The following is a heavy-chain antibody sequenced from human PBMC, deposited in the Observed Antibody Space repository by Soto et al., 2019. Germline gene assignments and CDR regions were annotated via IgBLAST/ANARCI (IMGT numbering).Heavy chain of an antibody. CDR3: ARLYPPLRGSRWIDY. Sequence: PSETLSLTCAVYGGSFSGYYWSWIRQPPGKGLEWIGEINHSGSTNYNPSLKSRVTISVDTSKNQFSLKLSSVTAADTAVYYCARLYPPLRGSRWIDYWGQGTLVTVS. J-gene: IGHJ4*02. CDR1: GGSFSGYY. D-gene: IGHD6-13*01. V-gene: IGHV4-34*01. CDR2: INHSGST.